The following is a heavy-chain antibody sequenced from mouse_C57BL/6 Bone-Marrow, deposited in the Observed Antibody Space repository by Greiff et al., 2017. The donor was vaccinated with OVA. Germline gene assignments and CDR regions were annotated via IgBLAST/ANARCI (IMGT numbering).Heavy chain of an antibody. CDR3: ARSGDGYYGFAY. CDR1: GYTFTSYW. D-gene: IGHD2-3*01. CDR2: IDPSDSYT. V-gene: IGHV1-69*01. Sequence: QVQLQQPGAELVMPGASVKLSCKASGYTFTSYWMHWVKQRPGQGLEWIGEIDPSDSYTNYNQKFKGKSTLTVDKSSSTAYMQLSSLTSEDSAVYYCARSGDGYYGFAYWGQGTLVTVSA. J-gene: IGHJ3*01.